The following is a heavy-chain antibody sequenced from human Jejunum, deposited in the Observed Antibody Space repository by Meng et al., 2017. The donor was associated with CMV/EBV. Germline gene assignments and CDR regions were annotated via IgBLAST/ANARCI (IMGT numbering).Heavy chain of an antibody. V-gene: IGHV1-2*02. CDR2: ISPNTGAT. J-gene: IGHJ4*01. CDR1: GGTFRNYA. D-gene: IGHD2-8*02. CDR3: ARDPGGSSPVFDY. Sequence: QLVQSGAEMKKPGSSVKVSCKASGGTFRNYAISWVRQAPGQGLEWMGWISPNTGATNFAQNFQGRVTMTRDTSVSATYMELSSLTSDDTAVYFCARDPGGSSPVFDYWGQGTLVTVSS.